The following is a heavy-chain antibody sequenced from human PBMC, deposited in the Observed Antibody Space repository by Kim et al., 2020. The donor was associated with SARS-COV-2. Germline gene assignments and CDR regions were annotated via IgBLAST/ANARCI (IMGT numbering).Heavy chain of an antibody. CDR3: ARGGWLFDY. V-gene: IGHV4-59*09. CDR2: GST. D-gene: IGHD6-19*01. J-gene: IGHJ4*02. Sequence: GSTNYNPSLTSRVTISVDTSKNQFSLKVSSVTAADTAVYYCARGGWLFDYWGQGTLVTVSS.